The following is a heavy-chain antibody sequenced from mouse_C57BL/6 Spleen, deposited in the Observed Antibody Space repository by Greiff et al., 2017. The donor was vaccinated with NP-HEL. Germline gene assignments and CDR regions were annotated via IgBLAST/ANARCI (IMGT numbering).Heavy chain of an antibody. V-gene: IGHV1-18*01. CDR2: INPNNGGT. J-gene: IGHJ2*01. D-gene: IGHD1-1*01. CDR1: GYTFTDYN. CDR3: ARTLYGSSYFDY. Sequence: EVQLQQSGPELVKPGASVKIPCKASGYTFTDYNMDWVKQSHGKSLEWIGDINPNNGGTIYNQKFKGKATLTVDKSSSTAYMELRSLTSEDTAVYYCARTLYGSSYFDYWGQGTTLTVSS.